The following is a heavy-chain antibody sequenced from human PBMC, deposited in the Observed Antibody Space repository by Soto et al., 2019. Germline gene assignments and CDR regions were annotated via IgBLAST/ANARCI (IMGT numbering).Heavy chain of an antibody. J-gene: IGHJ4*02. CDR3: AKDRTGAARNFDY. V-gene: IGHV3-23*01. CDR1: GFAFSNYA. Sequence: GGSLRLSCAASGFAFSNYAMHWVRQAPGKGLEWVSSISTSIDATYYADSVKGRFTISRDDSKNTLYLQMNSLRAEDSAVYYCAKDRTGAARNFDYWGQGTQVTVSS. D-gene: IGHD6-6*01. CDR2: ISTSIDAT.